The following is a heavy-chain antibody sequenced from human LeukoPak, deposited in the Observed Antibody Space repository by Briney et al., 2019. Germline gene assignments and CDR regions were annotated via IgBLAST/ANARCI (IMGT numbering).Heavy chain of an antibody. CDR1: AFTFSDYY. V-gene: IGHV3-11*04. Sequence: GGSLRLSCAASAFTFSDYYMSWIRQAPGKGLEWVSYISSSGSTIYYADSVKGRFTISRDNAKNSLYLQMNSLRAEDTAVYYCARVQQQLGHDAFDIWGQGTMVTVSS. D-gene: IGHD6-13*01. J-gene: IGHJ3*02. CDR2: ISSSGSTI. CDR3: ARVQQQLGHDAFDI.